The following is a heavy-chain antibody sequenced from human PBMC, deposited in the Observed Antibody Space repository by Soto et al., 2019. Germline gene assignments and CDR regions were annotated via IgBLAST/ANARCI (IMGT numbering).Heavy chain of an antibody. CDR1: GYSFTNYW. D-gene: IGHD6-19*01. V-gene: IGHV5-51*01. Sequence: EVQLVQSGAEVKKPGESLKISCQASGYSFTNYWIVWVRQMPGKGLEWMGITYPGDSDTRYSPSFKGQVTISADKSINTAYLQWSSLKSSDTATYYCARCEYSSGWYGRGFGYWGQGTLVTVSS. CDR3: ARCEYSSGWYGRGFGY. CDR2: TYPGDSDT. J-gene: IGHJ4*02.